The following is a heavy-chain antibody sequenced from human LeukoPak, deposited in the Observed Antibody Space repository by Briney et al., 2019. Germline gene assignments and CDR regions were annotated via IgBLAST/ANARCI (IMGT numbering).Heavy chain of an antibody. CDR2: INHSGST. D-gene: IGHD6-13*01. CDR3: ARGWDPSSSRTTQADY. CDR1: GGSFSGYY. J-gene: IGHJ4*02. V-gene: IGHV4-34*01. Sequence: SETLSLTCAVYGGSFSGYYWSWIRQPPGKGLEWIGEINHSGSTNYNPSLKSRVTISVDTSKNQFSLKLSSVTAADTAVYYCARGWDPSSSRTTQADYWGQGTLVTVSS.